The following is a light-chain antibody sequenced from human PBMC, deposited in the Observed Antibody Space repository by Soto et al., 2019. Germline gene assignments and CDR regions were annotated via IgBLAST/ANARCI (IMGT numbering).Light chain of an antibody. Sequence: QSVLTQPPSVSGAPGQRVTISCTGSSSNIGAGYDVHWYQQLPGTAPKLLIYGNSNRPSGVPDRFSGSKSGTSASLAITGLLAEDEADYYCQSYDSSLSGPVFGGGTQLTVL. CDR2: GNS. J-gene: IGLJ7*01. V-gene: IGLV1-40*01. CDR3: QSYDSSLSGPV. CDR1: SSNIGAGYD.